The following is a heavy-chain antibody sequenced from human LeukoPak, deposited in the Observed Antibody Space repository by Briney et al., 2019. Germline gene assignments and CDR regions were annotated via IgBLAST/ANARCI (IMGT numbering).Heavy chain of an antibody. CDR2: INPDGRDT. J-gene: IGHJ1*01. CDR3: TSWGDTTAEYFQR. CDR1: GFTFNRCW. V-gene: IGHV3-7*01. D-gene: IGHD2-21*02. Sequence: GGSLELSCVVSGFTFNRCWMNWVRQAPGKGLEWVAHINPDGRDTYYVDSVKGRFTISRDNAQNSMYLQMNSLRVEDTAVYYCTSWGDTTAEYFQRWGQGTLVTVSS.